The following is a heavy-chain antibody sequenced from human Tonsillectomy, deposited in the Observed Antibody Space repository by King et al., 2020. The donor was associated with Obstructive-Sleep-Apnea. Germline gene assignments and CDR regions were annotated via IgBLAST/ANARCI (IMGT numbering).Heavy chain of an antibody. J-gene: IGHJ4*02. CDR2: INHSGST. CDR3: ARVPERYDYIWVSYLKRVALTFDY. Sequence: VQLQQWGAGLLKPSETLSLTCAVYGGSFSDYYWSWIRQPPGKGLEWIGEINHSGSTNYNPSLKSRVTISVDTSKNQFSLNLSSVTAADTAVYYCARVPERYDYIWVSYLKRVALTFDYWGQGTLVTVSS. CDR1: GGSFSDYY. D-gene: IGHD3-16*02. V-gene: IGHV4-34*01.